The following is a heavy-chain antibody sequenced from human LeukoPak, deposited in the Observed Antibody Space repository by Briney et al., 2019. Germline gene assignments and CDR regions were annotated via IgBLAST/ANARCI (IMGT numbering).Heavy chain of an antibody. Sequence: GGSLRLSCAASGLTFSDYYMSWIRQAPGKGLEWVSYISSSGSTIYYADSVKGRFTISRDNAKNSLYLQMNSLRAEDTALYYCARSNRDYYDFWSGYYVDYWGQGTLVTVSS. CDR3: ARSNRDYYDFWSGYYVDY. J-gene: IGHJ4*02. CDR2: ISSSGSTI. CDR1: GLTFSDYY. D-gene: IGHD3-3*01. V-gene: IGHV3-11*01.